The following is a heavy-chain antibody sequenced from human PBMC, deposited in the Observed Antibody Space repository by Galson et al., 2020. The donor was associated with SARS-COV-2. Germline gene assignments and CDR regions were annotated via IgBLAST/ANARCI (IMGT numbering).Heavy chain of an antibody. J-gene: IGHJ4*02. CDR3: ARLTSNFDY. Sequence: SETLSLTCTVSGYSISSGYYWGWIRQPPGKGLEWIGSIYHSGSTYYNPSLKSRVTISVDTSKNQFSLKLSSVTAADTAVYYCARLTSNFDYWGQGTLVTVSS. V-gene: IGHV4-38-2*02. CDR1: GYSISSGYY. CDR2: IYHSGST. D-gene: IGHD4-4*01.